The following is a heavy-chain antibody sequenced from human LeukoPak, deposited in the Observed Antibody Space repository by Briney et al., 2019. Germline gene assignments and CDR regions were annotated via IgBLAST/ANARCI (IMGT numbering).Heavy chain of an antibody. J-gene: IGHJ4*02. V-gene: IGHV4-59*01. Sequence: SETLSLTCTVSGGSISSYYWSWIRQPPGKELEWIGYIYYSGSTNYNPSLKSRVTISVDTSKNQFSLKLSSVTAADTAVYYCARGGSYSMPFDYWGQGTLVTVSS. CDR3: ARGGSYSMPFDY. CDR2: IYYSGST. D-gene: IGHD1-26*01. CDR1: GGSISSYY.